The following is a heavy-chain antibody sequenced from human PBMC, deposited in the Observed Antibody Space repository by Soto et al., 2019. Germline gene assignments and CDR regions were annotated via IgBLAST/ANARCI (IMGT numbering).Heavy chain of an antibody. CDR2: INPDSGGT. J-gene: IGHJ4*02. V-gene: IGHV1-2*04. Sequence: GASVKVSCKASGYSFTAYYIHWVRQAPGQGLEWMGWINPDSGGTDYAQKFEGWVTLTRDTSIDTVYMELTRLKSNDTAVYYCARAVGGDGSSWYRGGYDYWGQGTLVTVSS. D-gene: IGHD6-13*01. CDR3: ARAVGGDGSSWYRGGYDY. CDR1: GYSFTAYY.